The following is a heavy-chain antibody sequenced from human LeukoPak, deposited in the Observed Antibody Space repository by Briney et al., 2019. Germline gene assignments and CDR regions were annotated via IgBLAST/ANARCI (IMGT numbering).Heavy chain of an antibody. CDR3: ARTNTGGGYHYYGMDV. CDR2: IYPDDSET. D-gene: IGHD3-16*02. V-gene: IGHV5-51*01. J-gene: IGHJ6*02. Sequence: GESLKISCKGSGYKFTTHWIGWVRQMPGKGLEYMGIIYPDDSETRYSPSFEGQVTISADRSTSTAYLQWSSLNASDTAMYYCARTNTGGGYHYYGMDVWGLGTTVIVS. CDR1: GYKFTTHW.